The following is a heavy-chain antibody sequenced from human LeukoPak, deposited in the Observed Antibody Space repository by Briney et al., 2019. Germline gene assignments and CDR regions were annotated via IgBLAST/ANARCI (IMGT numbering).Heavy chain of an antibody. CDR3: ARDSTVVPAAIDYFDY. CDR1: GFTFSSYS. J-gene: IGHJ4*02. D-gene: IGHD2-2*01. V-gene: IGHV3-21*01. Sequence: GGSLRLSCAASGFTFSSYSMNRVRQAPGKGLEWVSSISSSSSYIYYADSVKGRFTISRDNAKNSLYLQMNSLRAEDTAVYYCARDSTVVPAAIDYFDYWGQGTLVTVSS. CDR2: ISSSSSYI.